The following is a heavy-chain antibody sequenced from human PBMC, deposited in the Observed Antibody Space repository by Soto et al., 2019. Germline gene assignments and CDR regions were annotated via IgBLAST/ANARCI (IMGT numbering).Heavy chain of an antibody. V-gene: IGHV1-69*06. Sequence: QVQLVQSGAEVKKPGSSVKVSCKASGGTFSSYAISWVRQAPGQGLEWMGGIIPIFGTANYAQKFQGRVTITADKSTSTAYMELSSLRSEDTAVYYCARDVRQQPLVRAYYYYGMDVWGQGTTVTVSS. CDR3: ARDVRQQPLVRAYYYYGMDV. CDR1: GGTFSSYA. J-gene: IGHJ6*02. D-gene: IGHD6-13*01. CDR2: IIPIFGTA.